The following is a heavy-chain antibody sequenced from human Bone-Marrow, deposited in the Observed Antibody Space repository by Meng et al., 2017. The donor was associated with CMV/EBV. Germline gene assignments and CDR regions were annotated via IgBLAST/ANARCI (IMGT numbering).Heavy chain of an antibody. CDR1: GGTFSSYT. CDR3: ARDLTYYYGSGSSAFDI. J-gene: IGHJ3*02. D-gene: IGHD3-10*01. V-gene: IGHV1-69*16. CDR2: IIPILGIA. Sequence: SVKVSCKASGGTFSSYTISWVRQAPGQGLEWMGRIIPILGIANYAQKFQGRVTITTDESTSTAYMELSSLRSEDTAVYYCARDLTYYYGSGSSAFDIWGQGTMVTVSS.